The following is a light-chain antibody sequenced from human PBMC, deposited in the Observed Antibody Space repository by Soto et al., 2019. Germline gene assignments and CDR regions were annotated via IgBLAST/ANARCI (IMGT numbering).Light chain of an antibody. CDR2: GAS. CDR1: QRVSSNY. J-gene: IGKJ1*01. V-gene: IGKV3-20*01. Sequence: EIVLTQSPGTLSLSPGDRATLSCRASQRVSSNYLAWYQQQKPGQAPRLLIYGASTRAAGVPDRFSGSGSGTDFTLAISRLEPEDFGLYYCQQYGYSSWTFGQGTKVEIK. CDR3: QQYGYSSWT.